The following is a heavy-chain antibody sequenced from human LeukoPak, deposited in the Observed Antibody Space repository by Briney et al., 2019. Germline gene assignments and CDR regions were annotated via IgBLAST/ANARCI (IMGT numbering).Heavy chain of an antibody. CDR2: IGTAGDT. J-gene: IGHJ4*02. V-gene: IGHV3-13*04. D-gene: IGHD3-3*01. Sequence: PGGSLRLSCAASGFTFSSNDMNCVRQATGKGLEWVSAIGTAGDTYYPGSVKGRFTISRENAKNSLYLQMNSLRAGDTAAYYCARGPERYYEVCSGYYSDWGQGTLVTVSS. CDR3: ARGPERYYEVCSGYYSD. CDR1: GFTFSSND.